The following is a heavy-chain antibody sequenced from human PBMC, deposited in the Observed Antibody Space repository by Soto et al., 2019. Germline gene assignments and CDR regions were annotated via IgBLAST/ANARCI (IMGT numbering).Heavy chain of an antibody. V-gene: IGHV1-18*01. CDR1: GYTFTSYG. J-gene: IGHJ6*02. Sequence: QVQLVQSGAEVKKPGASVKVSCKASGYTFTSYGISWVRQAPGQGLEWMGWISAYNGNTNYAQKLQGXXTXTXXTSTSTAYMELRSLRSDDTAVYYCARLTTRYGMDVWGQGTTVTVSS. D-gene: IGHD1-26*01. CDR3: ARLTTRYGMDV. CDR2: ISAYNGNT.